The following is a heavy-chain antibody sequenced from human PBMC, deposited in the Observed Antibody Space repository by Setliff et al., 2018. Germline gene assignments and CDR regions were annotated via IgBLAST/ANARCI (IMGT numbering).Heavy chain of an antibody. CDR1: GGSFTGTTYY. V-gene: IGHV4-61*05. J-gene: IGHJ4*02. D-gene: IGHD3-22*01. CDR3: ARHRRDSSGNYFVGLYYFDY. Sequence: LSLTCTVSGGSFTGTTYYWGWIRQSPGKGLEWIGYIYYGGTTNYNPSLKSRVSISLDTSKSQFSLRLSSLTAADTAVYYCARHRRDSSGNYFVGLYYFDYWGQGTPVTVSS. CDR2: IYYGGTT.